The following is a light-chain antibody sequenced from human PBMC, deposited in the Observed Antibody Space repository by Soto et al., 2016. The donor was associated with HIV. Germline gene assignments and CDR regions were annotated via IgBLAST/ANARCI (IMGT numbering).Light chain of an antibody. CDR3: QVWDPSTAHPYV. CDR1: NIVSKS. Sequence: YVLTQPPSVSVAPGQTATITCGGNNIVSKSVHWYQQKPGQAPALVVYDDGDRPSGIPERFSGFNSGNTATLIISRVEAGDEADYYCQVWDPSTAHPYVFGTGTKVTVL. V-gene: IGLV3-21*02. CDR2: DDG. J-gene: IGLJ1*01.